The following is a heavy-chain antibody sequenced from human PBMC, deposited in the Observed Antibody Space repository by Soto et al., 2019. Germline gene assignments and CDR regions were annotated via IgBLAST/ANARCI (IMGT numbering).Heavy chain of an antibody. CDR2: IWYDGSNK. Sequence: GGSLRLSCAASGFTFSSYGMHWVRQAPGKGLEWVAVIWYDGSNKYYADSVKGRFTISRDNSKNTLYLQMNSLRAEDTAVYYCARDYGSGSYYKYYYYYYMDVWGKGTTVTVSS. CDR3: ARDYGSGSYYKYYYYYYMDV. J-gene: IGHJ6*03. D-gene: IGHD3-10*01. V-gene: IGHV3-33*01. CDR1: GFTFSSYG.